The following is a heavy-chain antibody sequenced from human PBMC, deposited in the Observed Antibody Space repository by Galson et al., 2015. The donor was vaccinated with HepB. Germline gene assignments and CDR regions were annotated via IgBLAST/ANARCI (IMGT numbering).Heavy chain of an antibody. D-gene: IGHD3-22*01. CDR2: ISGSGGST. Sequence: SLRLSCAASGFTFSTYAMNWVRQAPGKGLEWVSTISGSGGSTYYADSVRGRFTIFRDNSKKTLYLQMNSLTSEDTAVYYCAKDHDTSGYCAWGQGTVVTVSS. V-gene: IGHV3-23*01. J-gene: IGHJ5*02. CDR3: AKDHDTSGYCA. CDR1: GFTFSTYA.